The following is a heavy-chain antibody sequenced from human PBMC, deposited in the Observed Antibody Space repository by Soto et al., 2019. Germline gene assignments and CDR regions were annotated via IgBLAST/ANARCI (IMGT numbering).Heavy chain of an antibody. CDR3: GGTGFYCFDY. D-gene: IGHD3-9*01. V-gene: IGHV4-4*02. J-gene: IGHJ4*02. Sequence: SETLSLTCTVSGVSITSNWWSCVRQPPGKGLEWIGEIYHDGRSTYNPSLKSRVTISLDKSTNQLSLHLTSVTAADTAVYYCGGTGFYCFDYWGQGTLVTVSS. CDR1: GVSITSNW. CDR2: IYHDGRS.